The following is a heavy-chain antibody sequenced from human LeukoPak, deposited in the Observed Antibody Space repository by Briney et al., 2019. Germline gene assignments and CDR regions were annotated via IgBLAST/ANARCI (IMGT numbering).Heavy chain of an antibody. CDR1: GGPISSAAYY. D-gene: IGHD2/OR15-2a*01. Sequence: SETLSLTCTVSGGPISSAAYYWSWIRQHPGKGLEWIGYIYYSGATYYNPSLKSRLTISVDTSENHFSLKLNSVTAADTAVYYCARAGNSGFWFDYWGQGTVVTVSS. CDR3: ARAGNSGFWFDY. V-gene: IGHV4-31*03. CDR2: IYYSGAT. J-gene: IGHJ4*02.